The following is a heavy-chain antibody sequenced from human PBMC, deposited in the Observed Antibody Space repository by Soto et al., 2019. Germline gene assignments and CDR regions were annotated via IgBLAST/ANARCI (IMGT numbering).Heavy chain of an antibody. CDR1: GYTFTSYD. V-gene: IGHV1-8*01. J-gene: IGHJ6*02. D-gene: IGHD3-9*01. Sequence: ASVKVSCKASGYTFTSYDINWVRQATGQGLEWMGWMNPNSGNTGYAQKFQGRVTMTRNTSISTAYMELSSLRSEDTAVYYCARVGMYYYILPGRFDYCYFGMDVWGQETTGTFA. CDR2: MNPNSGNT. CDR3: ARVGMYYYILPGRFDYCYFGMDV.